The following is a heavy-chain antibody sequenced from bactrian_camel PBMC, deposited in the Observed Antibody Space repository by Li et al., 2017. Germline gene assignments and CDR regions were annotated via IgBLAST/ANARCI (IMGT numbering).Heavy chain of an antibody. D-gene: IGHD7*01. Sequence: QLVESGGGLVQPGGSMRLSCAASGYTDNRYCMAWFRQAPGKEREGVAIITSDGRTSYTDSVKGRFTVSKDNAKNTLYLQMNSLKPDDSGTYYCACESGTTPDLCRRRGPGGYFGQGTQVTVS. V-gene: IGHV3S26*01. CDR1: GYTDNRYC. J-gene: IGHJ4*01. CDR2: IITSDGRT.